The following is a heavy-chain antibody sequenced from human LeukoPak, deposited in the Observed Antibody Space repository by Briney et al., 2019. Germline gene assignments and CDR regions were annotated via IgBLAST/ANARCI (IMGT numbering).Heavy chain of an antibody. CDR2: ISYIGST. CDR3: ARDPTVTKGLDV. D-gene: IGHD4-17*01. V-gene: IGHV4-59*11. Sequence: PSETLSLTCTVSGGSISSHYWSWIRQPPGKGLEWIGYISYIGSTNYNPSLKSRVTISVDTSKNQFSLKLSSVTAADAAVYFCARDPTVTKGLDVWGQGTMVTVSP. J-gene: IGHJ3*01. CDR1: GGSISSHY.